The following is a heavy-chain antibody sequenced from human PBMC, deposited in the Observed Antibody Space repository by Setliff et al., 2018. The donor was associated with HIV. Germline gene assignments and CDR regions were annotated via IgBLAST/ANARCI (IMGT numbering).Heavy chain of an antibody. CDR3: ARGGVNYSSDWRPARYWYFDL. D-gene: IGHD6-19*01. J-gene: IGHJ2*01. CDR2: IYTTGST. Sequence: SLTCTVSGGSTSSGSYYWTWIRQPAGKGLEWIGHIYTTGSTNYNPSLKSRVTIAIGASKKQFSLGLNSVTAADTAVYFCARGGVNYSSDWRPARYWYFDLWGRGTLVTVSS. CDR1: GGSTSSGSYY. V-gene: IGHV4-61*09.